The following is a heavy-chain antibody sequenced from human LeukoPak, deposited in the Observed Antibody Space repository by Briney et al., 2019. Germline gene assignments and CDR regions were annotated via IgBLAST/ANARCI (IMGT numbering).Heavy chain of an antibody. CDR1: GGSFSGYY. CDR3: ASSILGCCSGGSCYPHY. CDR2: INHSGST. J-gene: IGHJ4*02. V-gene: IGHV4-34*01. Sequence: PSETLSLTCAVYGGSFSGYYWSWIRQPPGKGLEWIGEINHSGSTNYNPSLKSRVTISVDTSKNQFSLKLSSVTAADTAVYYCASSILGCCSGGSCYPHYWGQGTLVTVSS. D-gene: IGHD2-15*01.